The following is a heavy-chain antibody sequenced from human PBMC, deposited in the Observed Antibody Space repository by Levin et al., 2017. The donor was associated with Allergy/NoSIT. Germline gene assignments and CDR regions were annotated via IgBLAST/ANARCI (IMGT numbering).Heavy chain of an antibody. J-gene: IGHJ4*02. V-gene: IGHV4-59*01. Sequence: PGGSLRLSCSISGGSISGFYWSWIRQSPGKGLEWIGYMHSTGITHSNPSLKSRVTFSVDTSTNQFSLILTSVTAADTAVYYCARYYCSADRTCYYFDHWGQGTVVTVSS. CDR1: GGSISGFY. CDR2: MHSTGIT. D-gene: IGHD3-10*01. CDR3: ARYYCSADRTCYYFDH.